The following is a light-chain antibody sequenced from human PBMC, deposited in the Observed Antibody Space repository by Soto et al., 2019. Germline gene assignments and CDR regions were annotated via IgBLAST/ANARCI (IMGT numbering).Light chain of an antibody. J-gene: IGKJ1*01. CDR2: DAS. CDR3: QHYTNTNNPWM. CDR1: QTISTW. V-gene: IGKV1-5*01. Sequence: DIQFTESPPTLSASVGDRVTITCRASQTISTWMAWYQQKPGKAPKLLVYDASTLKSGVASRFSGSGSGTEFTLIISGLQPDDSATYYCQHYTNTNNPWMFGQGTKVDIK.